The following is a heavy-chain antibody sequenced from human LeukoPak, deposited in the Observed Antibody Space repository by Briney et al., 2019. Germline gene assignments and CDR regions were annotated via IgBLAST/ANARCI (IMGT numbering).Heavy chain of an antibody. CDR1: GYTFTAYY. D-gene: IGHD3-10*01. J-gene: IGHJ6*02. Sequence: ASVKVSCKASGYTFTAYYIHWVRQAPGQGLEWMGWINPNSGGTNYAQNFQGRVTMTSDTSTYTTHMELSRLRSDDTAVYYCARGSGMVRGPDSHYYGMDVWGQGTTVTVSS. CDR3: ARGSGMVRGPDSHYYGMDV. CDR2: INPNSGGT. V-gene: IGHV1-2*02.